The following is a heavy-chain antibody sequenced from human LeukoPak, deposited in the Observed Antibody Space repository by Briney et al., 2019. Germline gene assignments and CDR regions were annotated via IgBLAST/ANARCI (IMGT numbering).Heavy chain of an antibody. CDR2: MQYDGSVE. D-gene: IGHD3-3*01. V-gene: IGHV3-30*02. J-gene: IGHJ4*02. CDR1: GFTFSNYG. Sequence: GGSLRLSCAASGFTFSNYGTHWVRQAPGKGLEWVTFMQYDGSVEFYADSVKGRFTISRDNSKNTLYLQMNSLRVEDTAVFYCANLPLASGPSGYWGQGTLVTVSS. CDR3: ANLPLASGPSGY.